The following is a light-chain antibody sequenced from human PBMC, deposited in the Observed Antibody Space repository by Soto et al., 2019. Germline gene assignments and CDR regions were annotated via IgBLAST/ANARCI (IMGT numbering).Light chain of an antibody. J-gene: IGKJ5*01. CDR3: QQSYSTPIT. Sequence: DNQMTQSPSSLSASVGDRVTITCRASQSISSYLNWYQQKPGKAPKVLIYAASNLQSGVPSRFSGSGSGTDFTLTISSLQPEDFATYYCQQSYSTPITFGQGTRLEIK. V-gene: IGKV1-39*01. CDR1: QSISSY. CDR2: AAS.